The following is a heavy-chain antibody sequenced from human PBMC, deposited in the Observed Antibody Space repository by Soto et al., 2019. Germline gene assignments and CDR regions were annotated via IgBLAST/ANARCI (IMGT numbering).Heavy chain of an antibody. J-gene: IGHJ4*02. CDR2: IYYSGST. CDR3: ARVYCSGGSCYEFDY. Sequence: EWIGYIYYSGSTYYNPSLKSRVTISVDTSKNQFSLKLSSVTAADTAVYYFARVYCSGGSCYEFDYWGQGTLVTVSS. D-gene: IGHD2-15*01. V-gene: IGHV4-31*02.